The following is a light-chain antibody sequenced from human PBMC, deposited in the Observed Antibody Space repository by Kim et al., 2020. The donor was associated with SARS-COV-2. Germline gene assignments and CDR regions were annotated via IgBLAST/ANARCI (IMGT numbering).Light chain of an antibody. CDR2: GAS. Sequence: EIVMPQSPATLSVSPGERATLSCRASQSVSSNLAWYQQKPGQAPRLLIYGASTRATGIPARFSGSGSGTEFTLTISSLQSEDFAVYYCQQYNNWPPKITFGQGTRVEIK. J-gene: IGKJ5*01. V-gene: IGKV3-15*01. CDR1: QSVSSN. CDR3: QQYNNWPPKIT.